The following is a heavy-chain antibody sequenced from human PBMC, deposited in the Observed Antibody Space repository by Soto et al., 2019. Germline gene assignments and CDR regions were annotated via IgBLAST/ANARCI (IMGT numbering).Heavy chain of an antibody. Sequence: LGESLKISCKGSGYSFTSYWISWVRQMPGKGLEWMGRIDPSDSYTNYSPSFQGHVTISADKSISTAYLQWSSLKVSDTAMYYCARHLYCSGGSCYYYYGMDVWGQGTTVTVSS. CDR1: GYSFTSYW. CDR2: IDPSDSYT. V-gene: IGHV5-10-1*01. D-gene: IGHD2-15*01. J-gene: IGHJ6*02. CDR3: ARHLYCSGGSCYYYYGMDV.